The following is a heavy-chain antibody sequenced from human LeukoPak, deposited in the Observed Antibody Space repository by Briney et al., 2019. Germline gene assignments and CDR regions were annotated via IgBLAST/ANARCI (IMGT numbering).Heavy chain of an antibody. J-gene: IGHJ3*02. D-gene: IGHD5-24*01. V-gene: IGHV4-39*01. Sequence: SETLSLTCTASGGSISSSTFYWGWIRQAPGKGLEWIGSIYSNGGTYYNPSLKSRVTISVDTSKNQFSLRLSSVTAADTAVYYCARQRWLQFRAFDIWGQGTMVTVSS. CDR1: GGSISSSTFY. CDR3: ARQRWLQFRAFDI. CDR2: IYSNGGT.